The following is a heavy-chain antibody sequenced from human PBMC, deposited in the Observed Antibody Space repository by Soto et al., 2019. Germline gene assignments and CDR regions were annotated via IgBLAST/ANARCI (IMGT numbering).Heavy chain of an antibody. Sequence: EVQLLESGGGSVQPGGSLRLSCAASGFTFNNYAMHWVRRPPGKGLEWVSSISHSGGTTYYADSVKGRFSISRDSLAGTLYLKMNSLRAEETALYSCAKGRGQNGNLDYWGQGTLVTVS. J-gene: IGHJ4*02. CDR1: GFTFNNYA. D-gene: IGHD3-10*01. CDR2: ISHSGGTT. V-gene: IGHV3-23*01. CDR3: AKGRGQNGNLDY.